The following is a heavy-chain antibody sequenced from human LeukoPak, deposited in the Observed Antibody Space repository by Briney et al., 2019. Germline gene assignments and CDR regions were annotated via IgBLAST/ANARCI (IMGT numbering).Heavy chain of an antibody. CDR2: ISSSGGTI. CDR3: ARGLWGIDY. CDR1: GFIFSAFR. J-gene: IGHJ4*02. V-gene: IGHV3-48*04. Sequence: GGSLRLSCAASGFIFSAFRMNWVRQAPGKGLEWVSYISSSGGTIYYTDSVEGRFTISRDNAENTLYLEMNSLRAEDTAVYYCARGLWGIDYWGQGTLVTVSS. D-gene: IGHD7-27*01.